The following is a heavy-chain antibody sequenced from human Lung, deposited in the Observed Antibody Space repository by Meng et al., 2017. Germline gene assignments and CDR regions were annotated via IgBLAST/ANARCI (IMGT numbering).Heavy chain of an antibody. CDR1: GFTFNSYA. V-gene: IGHV3-23*01. CDR3: VKDYGGYNSIFDY. Sequence: GESLKISCSASGFTFNSYAMSWVRQPPGKGLEWVSGVETGHTTFYADSVKGRFTHSRDSSQSTLYLQMNSLRAEDTAVYYCVKDYGGYNSIFDYWGQGTLVTVSS. J-gene: IGHJ4*02. CDR2: VETGHTT. D-gene: IGHD4-23*01.